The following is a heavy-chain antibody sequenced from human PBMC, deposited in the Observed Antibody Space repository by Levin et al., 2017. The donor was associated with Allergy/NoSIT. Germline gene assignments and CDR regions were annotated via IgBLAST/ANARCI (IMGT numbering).Heavy chain of an antibody. J-gene: IGHJ4*02. CDR2: IYSSGTT. CDR1: GGSLASHY. D-gene: IGHD1-1*01. V-gene: IGHV4-59*11. Sequence: SETLSLTCTVSGGSLASHYWNWIRQSPGKGLEWIEYIYSSGTTSYNPSLESRVSMSIDTSKNQFSLWLNSVTAADTAVYFCARGGRLENVVLSHHLDSWGQGTLVSVSS. CDR3: ARGGRLENVVLSHHLDS.